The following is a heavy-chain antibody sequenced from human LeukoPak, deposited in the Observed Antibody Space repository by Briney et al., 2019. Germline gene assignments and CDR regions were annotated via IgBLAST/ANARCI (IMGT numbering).Heavy chain of an antibody. Sequence: ASAKVSCKASGYTFTGYYMHWVRQAPGQGLEWMGWISAYNGNTNYAQKLQGRVTMTTDTSTSTAYMELRSLRSDDTAVYYCARDTTIFGAEYFQHWGQGTLVTVSS. J-gene: IGHJ1*01. CDR2: ISAYNGNT. CDR3: ARDTTIFGAEYFQH. V-gene: IGHV1-18*04. CDR1: GYTFTGYY. D-gene: IGHD3-3*01.